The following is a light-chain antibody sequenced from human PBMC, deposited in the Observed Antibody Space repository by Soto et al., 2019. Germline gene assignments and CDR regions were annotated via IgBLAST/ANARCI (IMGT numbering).Light chain of an antibody. Sequence: QSVLAQPASVSGSPGQSITISCTGTSSDVGTYNLVSWYQQHPGKAPKLIIISGVSNRFSGSRSGNTASLTISGLQAEDEADYYCCSYAGSSTWVFGGGTKLTVL. V-gene: IGLV2-23*01. CDR3: CSYAGSSTWV. J-gene: IGLJ3*02. CDR1: SSDVGTYNL.